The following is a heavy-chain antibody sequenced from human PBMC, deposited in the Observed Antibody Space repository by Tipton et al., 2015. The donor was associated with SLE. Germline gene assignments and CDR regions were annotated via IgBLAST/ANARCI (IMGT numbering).Heavy chain of an antibody. CDR1: RGSITSTNW. CDR2: IYYGGNT. D-gene: IGHD3-10*01. CDR3: ARDHEARGFVDL. V-gene: IGHV4-4*02. J-gene: IGHJ2*01. Sequence: TLSLTCAVSRGSITSTNWWNWVRQSPGKGLEWIGEIYYGGNTNYNPSLKSRVTISVDKSKDEISLTLTSVTAADTAVYYCARDHEARGFVDLCGRGTLVTVSS.